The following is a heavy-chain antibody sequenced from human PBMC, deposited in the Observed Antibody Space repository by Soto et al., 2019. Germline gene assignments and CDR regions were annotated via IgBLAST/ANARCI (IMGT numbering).Heavy chain of an antibody. Sequence: QVELMQSGPEVKRPGTSVKVSCKASGYTFITSGINWVRQTPGQALEWVGWISPANADKKYAQKFKDRVTLTSETSTVTGYMELTNLRSDDTAVYFCARGRYFATTHRQWWYFDFWGRGTPVTVSS. J-gene: IGHJ2*01. V-gene: IGHV1-18*01. CDR1: GYTFITSG. CDR2: ISPANADK. D-gene: IGHD6-19*01. CDR3: ARGRYFATTHRQWWYFDF.